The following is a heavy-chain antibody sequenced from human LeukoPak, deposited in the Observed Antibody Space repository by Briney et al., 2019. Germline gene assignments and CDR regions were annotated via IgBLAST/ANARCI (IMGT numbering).Heavy chain of an antibody. D-gene: IGHD5-18*01. CDR3: ATIKRGSTYGYFDF. Sequence: SETLSPTCTVSGASTASHYWTWLRQPPGKELEWIAYMFDTVSTKSNPSLKSRLTLSVDTSKKQLSLRLSSVTAADTAVYYCATIKRGSTYGYFDFWGQGIKVTVSS. J-gene: IGHJ4*02. CDR1: GASTASHY. CDR2: MFDTVST. V-gene: IGHV4-59*11.